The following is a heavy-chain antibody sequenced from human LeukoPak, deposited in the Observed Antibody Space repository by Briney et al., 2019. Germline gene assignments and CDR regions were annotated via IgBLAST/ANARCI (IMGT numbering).Heavy chain of an antibody. D-gene: IGHD2-2*03. J-gene: IGHJ4*02. Sequence: GGSLRLSCAASGFTFSSFAMNWVRQAPGKGLEWLSYISSGGTTIYYADSVKGRFTISRDNAKNSLYLQMNSLRAEDTAVYYCAKGGWIDYWGQGTLVTVSS. CDR3: AKGGWIDY. CDR2: ISSGGTTI. CDR1: GFTFSSFA. V-gene: IGHV3-48*03.